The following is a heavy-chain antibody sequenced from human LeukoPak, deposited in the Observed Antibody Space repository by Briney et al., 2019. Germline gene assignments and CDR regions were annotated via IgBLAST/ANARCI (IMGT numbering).Heavy chain of an antibody. D-gene: IGHD6-13*01. CDR3: AKDLSVVAIAAAATGFDY. CDR1: GFTFSSYG. CDR2: IRYDGSNK. V-gene: IGHV3-30*02. J-gene: IGHJ4*02. Sequence: GGSLRLSCAASGFTFSSYGMHWVRQAPGKGLEWVAFIRYDGSNKYYADSVKGRFTISRDNSKNTLYLQMNSLRAEDTAVYYCAKDLSVVAIAAAATGFDYWGQGTLVTVSS.